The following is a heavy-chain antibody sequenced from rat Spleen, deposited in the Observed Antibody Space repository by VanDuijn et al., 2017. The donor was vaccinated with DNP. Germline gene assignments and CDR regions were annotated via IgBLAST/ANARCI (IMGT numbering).Heavy chain of an antibody. V-gene: IGHV5-17*01. CDR3: ARTPYSSYRCYFDY. J-gene: IGHJ2*01. Sequence: EVQLVESGGDLVQPGRSLKLSCAASGFTFSDYAMAGVRQAPKRGLEWVATVTYDGRTTYYRDSVKGRFTISRDNAKNTLYLQMDSLRSADTATYYCARTPYSSYRCYFDYWGQGVMVTVSS. CDR2: VTYDGRTT. D-gene: IGHD1-2*01. CDR1: GFTFSDYA.